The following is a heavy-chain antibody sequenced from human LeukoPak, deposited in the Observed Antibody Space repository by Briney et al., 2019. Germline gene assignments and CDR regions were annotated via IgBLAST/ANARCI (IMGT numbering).Heavy chain of an antibody. D-gene: IGHD1-1*01. CDR2: IKAISGGT. J-gene: IGHJ3*02. CDR3: TTGNDFDI. CDR1: VYTFTYYY. Sequence: ASVNDSCKSSVYTFTYYYMHWVRQAPGKGLEWMGWIKAISGGTNYPQKFQGRVTMTRDTSIGTAYLELSRLRSDDTAVYYCTTGNDFDIWGQGTKVTVSS. V-gene: IGHV1-2*02.